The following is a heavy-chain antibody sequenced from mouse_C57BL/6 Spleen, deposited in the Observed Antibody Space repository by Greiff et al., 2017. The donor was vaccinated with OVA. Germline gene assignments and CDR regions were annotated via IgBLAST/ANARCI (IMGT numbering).Heavy chain of an antibody. CDR2: IYPGDGDT. V-gene: IGHV1-82*01. CDR1: GYAFSSSW. CDR3: AREGYDYLYYAMDY. J-gene: IGHJ4*01. Sequence: VHLVESGPELVKPGASVKISCKASGYAFSSSWMNWVKQRPGKGLEWIGRIYPGDGDTNYNGKFKGKATLTADKSSSTAYMQLSSLTSEDSAVYFCAREGYDYLYYAMDYWGQGTSVTVSS. D-gene: IGHD2-4*01.